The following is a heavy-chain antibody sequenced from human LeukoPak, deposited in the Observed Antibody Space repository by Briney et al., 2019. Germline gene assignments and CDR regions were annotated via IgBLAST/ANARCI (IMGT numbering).Heavy chain of an antibody. CDR2: VGGSGGST. Sequence: GGSLTLSCAVSGFTFSSNAMTWGLRDPPEGVQWVSGVGGSGGSTYYAESVKGRFTISRDNSKNQLYLELSTLRAADTAAFYFSKRKTPYDILTAYYTPPTSDYWGQGTLVTVSS. CDR3: SKRKTPYDILTAYYTPPTSDY. CDR1: GFTFSSNA. J-gene: IGHJ4*02. V-gene: IGHV3-23*01. D-gene: IGHD3-9*01.